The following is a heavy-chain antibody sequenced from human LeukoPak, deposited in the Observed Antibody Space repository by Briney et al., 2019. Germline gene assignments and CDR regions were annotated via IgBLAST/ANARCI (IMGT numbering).Heavy chain of an antibody. CDR2: ISGSGGST. D-gene: IGHD6-19*01. CDR3: AKWRIAVAGAEDD. Sequence: GGSLRLSCAASGFTFSSYAMSWVRQAPGKGLEWVSAISGSGGSTSYAASVKGRFTISRDNSKNALYLQMNSLRAEATAVYYCAKWRIAVAGAEDDWGQGTLVTVSS. CDR1: GFTFSSYA. V-gene: IGHV3-23*01. J-gene: IGHJ4*02.